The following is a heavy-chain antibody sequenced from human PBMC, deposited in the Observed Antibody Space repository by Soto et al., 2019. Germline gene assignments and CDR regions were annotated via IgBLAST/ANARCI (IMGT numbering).Heavy chain of an antibody. CDR1: GFTFSSYV. D-gene: IGHD1-20*01. V-gene: IGHV3-23*01. Sequence: GGSLRLSSAASGFTFSSYVMHWVRQAPGKGLEWVSTIAGVDIFYADSVQGRFTISIDNSKNLLFLQMNSLTADDTATYYCAKDHFKGNGIYDGFDVWGQGTTVTVSS. CDR3: AKDHFKGNGIYDGFDV. CDR2: IAGVDI. J-gene: IGHJ3*01.